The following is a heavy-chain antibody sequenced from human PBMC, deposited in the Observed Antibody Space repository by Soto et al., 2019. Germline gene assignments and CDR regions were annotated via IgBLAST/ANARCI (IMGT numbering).Heavy chain of an antibody. CDR1: GGTFSSYA. D-gene: IGHD6-19*01. Sequence: GASVKVSCKASGGTFSSYAISWVRRAPGQGLEWMGGIIPIFGTANYAQKFQGRVTITADESTSTAYMELSSLRSEDTAVYYCARHSSSKWLVPPFRYYYYGMDVWGQGTTVTVSS. CDR2: IIPIFGTA. V-gene: IGHV1-69*13. CDR3: ARHSSSKWLVPPFRYYYYGMDV. J-gene: IGHJ6*02.